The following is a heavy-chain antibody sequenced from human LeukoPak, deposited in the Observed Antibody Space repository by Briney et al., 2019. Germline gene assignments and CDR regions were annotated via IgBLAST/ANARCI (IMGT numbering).Heavy chain of an antibody. CDR1: GSTFSSAW. CDR2: TKTNTDDGAT. J-gene: IGHJ4*02. CDR3: TTDDSGRWGGDY. V-gene: IGHV3-15*01. D-gene: IGHD1-26*01. Sequence: GGSLRLSCAASGSTFSSAWMGWVRQAPGKGLEWVGHTKTNTDDGATVYAASVKGRFTISRDNSIHMLYLQMNSLKTEDTAVYYCTTDDSGRWGGDYWGQGTLVTVSS.